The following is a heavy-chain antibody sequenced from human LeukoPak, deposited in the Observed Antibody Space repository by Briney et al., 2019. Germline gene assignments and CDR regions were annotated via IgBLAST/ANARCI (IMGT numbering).Heavy chain of an antibody. J-gene: IGHJ4*02. V-gene: IGHV3-74*03. CDR3: AREGRVSGYDFDC. CDR2: INSDGSSI. Sequence: GGSLRLSCAASGFSFSSYWMHWVRQAPGKGLVWVSRINSDGSSITYADSVKGRFTISRDNAKNTLYLQMNSLRVEDTAVYYCAREGRVSGYDFDCWGQGTLVTVSS. CDR1: GFSFSSYW. D-gene: IGHD5-12*01.